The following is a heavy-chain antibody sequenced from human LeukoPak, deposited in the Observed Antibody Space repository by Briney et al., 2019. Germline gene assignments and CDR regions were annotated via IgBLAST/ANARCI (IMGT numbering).Heavy chain of an antibody. D-gene: IGHD3-22*01. CDR3: AREHYDSSGYYPAFDY. V-gene: IGHV4-31*03. Sequence: ASQTLSLTCTVSGGSISSGGYYWSWIRQHPGKGLEWIGYIYYSGSTYYNPSLKSRVTISVDTSKNQFSLKLSSVTAADTAVYYCAREHYDSSGYYPAFDYWGQGTLVTVSS. J-gene: IGHJ4*02. CDR2: IYYSGST. CDR1: GGSISSGGYY.